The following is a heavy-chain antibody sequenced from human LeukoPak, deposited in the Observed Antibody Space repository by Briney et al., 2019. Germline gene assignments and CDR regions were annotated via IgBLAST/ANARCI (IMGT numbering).Heavy chain of an antibody. CDR3: ARALYYYDSSGYYPFGY. J-gene: IGHJ4*02. D-gene: IGHD3-22*01. V-gene: IGHV3-7*01. CDR1: GFTFSSYW. Sequence: HPGGSLRLSCAASGFTFSSYWMSWVRQAPGKGLEWVANIKQDGSEKYYVDSVKGRFTISRDNAKNSLYLQMNSLRAEDTAVYYCARALYYYDSSGYYPFGYWGQGTLVTVSS. CDR2: IKQDGSEK.